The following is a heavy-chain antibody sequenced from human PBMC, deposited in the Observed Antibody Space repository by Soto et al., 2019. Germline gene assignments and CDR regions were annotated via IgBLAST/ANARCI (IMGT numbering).Heavy chain of an antibody. J-gene: IGHJ4*01. V-gene: IGHV5-51*01. Sequence: PGESLKISCKGSGYSFTSYWIGWVRQMPGKGLEWMGIIYPGDSDTRYSPSFQGQVTISADKSISTAYLQWSSLKASDTAMYYCASLGYCSGGSCPPRGYWGQGTLVTVSS. CDR1: GYSFTSYW. D-gene: IGHD2-15*01. CDR2: IYPGDSDT. CDR3: ASLGYCSGGSCPPRGY.